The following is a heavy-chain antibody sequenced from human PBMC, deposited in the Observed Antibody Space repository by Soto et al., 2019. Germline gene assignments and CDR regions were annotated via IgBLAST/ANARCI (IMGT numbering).Heavy chain of an antibody. CDR2: IIPIFGTA. V-gene: IGHV1-69*01. CDR3: ASSIAAAGTGVYYGLGYDEYDGMDV. CDR1: GGTFSSYA. J-gene: IGHJ6*01. Sequence: QVQLVQSGAEVKKPGSSVKVSCKASGGTFSSYAISWVRQAPGQGLEWMGGIIPIFGTANYAQKFQGRLTITADESTSTAYMERSSMRAEDPAVYYCASSIAAAGTGVYYGLGYDEYDGMDVWGDGTMVTVSS. D-gene: IGHD6-13*01.